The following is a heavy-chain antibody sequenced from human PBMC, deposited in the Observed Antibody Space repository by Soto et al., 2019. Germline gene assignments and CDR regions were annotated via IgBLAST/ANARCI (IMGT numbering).Heavy chain of an antibody. Sequence: GGSLRLSCAASGFTFSSYGMHWVRQAPGKGLEWVAVISYDGSNKYYADSVKGRFTISRDNSKNTLYLQMNSLRAEDTAVYYCAKTAAGYYYGMDVWGQGTTVTVSS. J-gene: IGHJ6*02. D-gene: IGHD6-13*01. V-gene: IGHV3-30*18. CDR1: GFTFSSYG. CDR2: ISYDGSNK. CDR3: AKTAAGYYYGMDV.